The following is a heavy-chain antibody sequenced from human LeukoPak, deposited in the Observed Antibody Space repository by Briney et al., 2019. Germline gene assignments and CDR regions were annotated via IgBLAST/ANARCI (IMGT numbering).Heavy chain of an antibody. CDR1: GFTFNTYA. J-gene: IGHJ4*02. Sequence: GGSLRLSCAASGFTFNTYAMNWVRQAPGKGLEWVSVISGSGDNTYYADSVKGRFTISRDNSKNTLYLQMNSLRAEDTAVYYCARVFCDTTSCYNFDYWGQGTLVTVSS. CDR2: ISGSGDNT. D-gene: IGHD2-2*01. CDR3: ARVFCDTTSCYNFDY. V-gene: IGHV3-23*01.